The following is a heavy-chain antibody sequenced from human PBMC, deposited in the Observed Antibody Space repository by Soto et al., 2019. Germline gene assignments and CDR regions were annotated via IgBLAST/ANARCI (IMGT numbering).Heavy chain of an antibody. D-gene: IGHD3-22*01. CDR1: GFTFSTYA. Sequence: VQLVESGGGVAQPGRSLRLSCAASGFTFSTYAMHWVRQTPGKGIDWVSLTSHDGGVKYYADSVKGRFAISRDNSKNSLYLQMNSLRAEDTALYYCARVADYYDSSGYLPVVDWGQGTLVTVSS. CDR2: TSHDGGVK. V-gene: IGHV3-30*07. J-gene: IGHJ4*02. CDR3: ARVADYYDSSGYLPVVD.